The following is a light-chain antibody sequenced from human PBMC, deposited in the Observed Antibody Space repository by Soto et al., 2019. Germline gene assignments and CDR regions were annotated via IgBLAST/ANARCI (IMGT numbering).Light chain of an antibody. J-gene: IGKJ1*01. V-gene: IGKV3-15*01. CDR1: QSVSSN. Sequence: VMTQAPATLSVSPGERATLSCRASQSVSSNLAWYQQKPGQAPRLLIYGASTRATGIPARFSGSGSGTEFTLTISSLQSEDFAVYYCQQYNNWPQTFGQGTKVDIK. CDR3: QQYNNWPQT. CDR2: GAS.